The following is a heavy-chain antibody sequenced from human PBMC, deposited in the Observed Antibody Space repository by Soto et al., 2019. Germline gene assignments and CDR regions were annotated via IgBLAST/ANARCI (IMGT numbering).Heavy chain of an antibody. Sequence: GGSLRLSCAASGFTFSSYAMSWVRQAPGKGLEWVSAISGSGGSTYYADSVKGRFTISRDNSKNTLYLQMNSLRADDTALYYCAKLAPNYYDSSGYYHFDYWGQGTLVTVSS. J-gene: IGHJ4*02. V-gene: IGHV3-23*01. CDR1: GFTFSSYA. CDR2: ISGSGGST. CDR3: AKLAPNYYDSSGYYHFDY. D-gene: IGHD3-22*01.